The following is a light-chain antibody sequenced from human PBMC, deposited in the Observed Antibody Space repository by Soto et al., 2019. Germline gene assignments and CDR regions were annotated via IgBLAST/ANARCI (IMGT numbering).Light chain of an antibody. Sequence: ETMLTQSPGTLSLSPGERATLSCRANETITNNFVAWYQQKPGQSPSLPIYDASSRATGVPDRFGGGGSGTDYSLTISRLEPEDFAVYYCQQYGTSPCTFGQGTRVDIK. CDR3: QQYGTSPCT. CDR2: DAS. CDR1: ETITNNF. V-gene: IGKV3-20*01. J-gene: IGKJ1*01.